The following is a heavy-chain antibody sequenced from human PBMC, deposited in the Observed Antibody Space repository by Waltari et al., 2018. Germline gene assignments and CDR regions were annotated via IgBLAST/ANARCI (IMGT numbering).Heavy chain of an antibody. J-gene: IGHJ6*02. V-gene: IGHV1-2*06. CDR2: INTRNGDT. Sequence: QVQLVQSGTEVKKVGASVKVSCKASGYIFTGHFITCVRQAPGQGLEWVGRINTRNGDTDYAQKFQGRVTMTSDTPITTVYMELSSLRSDDKAVYYCARDRNYDFWTGRYGMDVWGQGTTVTVSS. D-gene: IGHD3-3*01. CDR3: ARDRNYDFWTGRYGMDV. CDR1: GYIFTGHF.